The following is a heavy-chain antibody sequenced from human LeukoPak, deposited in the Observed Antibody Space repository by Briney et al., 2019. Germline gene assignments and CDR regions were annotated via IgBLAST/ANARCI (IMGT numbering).Heavy chain of an antibody. CDR3: ARWNAVTTSLDY. Sequence: SETLSLTCTVSGGSIGSGGYYWSWIRQHPGKGLEWIGYIYYSGSTYYNPSLKSRVTLSVDTSKTQFSLKLSSVTAADTAVYYCARWNAVTTSLDYWGQGILVAVSS. CDR2: IYYSGST. D-gene: IGHD4-17*01. CDR1: GGSIGSGGYY. V-gene: IGHV4-31*03. J-gene: IGHJ4*02.